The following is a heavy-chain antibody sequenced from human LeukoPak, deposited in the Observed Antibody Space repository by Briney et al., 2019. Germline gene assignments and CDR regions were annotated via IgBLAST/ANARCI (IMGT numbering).Heavy chain of an antibody. Sequence: SVKVSCKASGGTFGSYAISWVRQAPGRGLEWMGRIIPIFGTANYAQKFQGRVTITTDESTSTAYMELSSLRSEDTAVYYCARDYYDSSGPLPRAFDIWGRGTMVTVSS. D-gene: IGHD3-22*01. CDR3: ARDYYDSSGPLPRAFDI. CDR1: GGTFGSYA. J-gene: IGHJ3*02. CDR2: IIPIFGTA. V-gene: IGHV1-69*05.